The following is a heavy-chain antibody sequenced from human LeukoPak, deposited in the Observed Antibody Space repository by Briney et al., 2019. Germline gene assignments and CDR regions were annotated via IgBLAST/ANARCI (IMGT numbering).Heavy chain of an antibody. CDR2: MNPNSGNT. CDR1: GYTFTSYD. V-gene: IGHV1-8*01. CDR3: ATPGIAAAGTPDYFDY. J-gene: IGHJ4*02. D-gene: IGHD6-13*01. Sequence: ASVKVSCKASGYTFTSYDINWVRQATGQGLEWMGWMNPNSGNTGYAQKFQGRVTMTRNTSISTAYMELSSLRSEDTAVYYCATPGIAAAGTPDYFDYWGQGTLVTVSS.